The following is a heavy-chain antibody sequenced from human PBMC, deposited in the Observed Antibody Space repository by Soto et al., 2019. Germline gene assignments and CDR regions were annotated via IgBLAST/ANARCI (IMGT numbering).Heavy chain of an antibody. CDR3: AKDRHDYSNYFDH. J-gene: IGHJ4*02. CDR1: GFTFSSYG. D-gene: IGHD4-4*01. CDR2: ISYDGSNK. Sequence: QVQLAESGGGVVQPGRSLRLSCAASGFTFSSYGMHWVRQAPGKGLEWVTVISYDGSNKYYVDSVKGRFTISRDNSENTLYLEMNSLRAEDTAVDYCAKDRHDYSNYFDHWGQGTLVNVSS. V-gene: IGHV3-30*18.